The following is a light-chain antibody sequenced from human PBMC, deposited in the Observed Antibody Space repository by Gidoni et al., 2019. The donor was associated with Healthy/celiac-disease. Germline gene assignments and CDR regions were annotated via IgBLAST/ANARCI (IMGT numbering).Light chain of an antibody. V-gene: IGLV3-1*01. CDR1: KLGDKY. CDR3: QAWDSSTLV. Sequence: SYELTLPPSVSASPGQTASITCSGDKLGDKYACWYQQKPGQSPVLVIYQDSKRPSGIPERFSGSNSGNTATLTISGTQAMDEADYYCQAWDSSTLVFGGGTKLTVL. CDR2: QDS. J-gene: IGLJ3*02.